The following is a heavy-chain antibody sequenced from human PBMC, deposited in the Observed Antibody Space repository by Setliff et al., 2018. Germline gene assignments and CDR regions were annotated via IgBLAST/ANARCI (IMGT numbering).Heavy chain of an antibody. J-gene: IGHJ6*02. CDR3: ARDSRGLVPAAIEGSYYYYGMDV. CDR2: IIPIFGTA. Sequence: SVKVSCKASGGTFSSYAISWVRQAPGQGLEWMGRIIPIFGTANYAQKFQGRVTITADKSTSTAYMELSSLRSEDTAVYYCARDSRGLVPAAIEGSYYYYGMDVWGQGTTVTGSS. V-gene: IGHV1-69*06. CDR1: GGTFSSYA. D-gene: IGHD2-2*02.